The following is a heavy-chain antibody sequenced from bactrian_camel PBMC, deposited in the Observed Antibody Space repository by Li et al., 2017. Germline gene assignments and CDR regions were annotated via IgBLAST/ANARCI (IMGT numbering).Heavy chain of an antibody. CDR3: AKRAFNEYDAGPG. D-gene: IGHD4*01. CDR2: ISSAGATT. J-gene: IGHJ4*01. Sequence: HVQLVESGGGLVQAGGSLRLSCAASGFAFDYYDMYWVRQAPGKGLEWVSGISSAGATTWYADSVKGRFTISRDNAKNTLYLQLNSLKTEDTAMYYCAKRAFNEYDAGPGWGQGTQVTVS. CDR1: GFAFDYYD. V-gene: IGHV3S1*01.